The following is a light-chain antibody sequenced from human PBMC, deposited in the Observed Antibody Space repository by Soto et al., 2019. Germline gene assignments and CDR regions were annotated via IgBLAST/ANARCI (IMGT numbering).Light chain of an antibody. J-gene: IGLJ2*01. CDR2: EVT. V-gene: IGLV2-8*01. CDR3: SSYAVSDSLV. CDR1: SSDVGGYNY. Sequence: QSVLTQPPSASGSPGQSVTISCTGTSSDVGGYNYVSWYQQHPGKAPKLMIYEVTKRSSGVPDRFSGSKSGNTASLTVSGLPAEDKADYYCSSYAVSDSLVFGRGTKLTVL.